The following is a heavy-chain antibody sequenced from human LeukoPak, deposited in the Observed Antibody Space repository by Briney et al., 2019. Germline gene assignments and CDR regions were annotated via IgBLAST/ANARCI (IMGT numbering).Heavy chain of an antibody. V-gene: IGHV1-18*01. J-gene: IGHJ4*02. D-gene: IGHD3-10*01. Sequence: ASVKVSCKASGCTFLNYDFTWVRQAPGQGLEWMGWISAHNYNTKYAQRFQGRVIMTADTSTTTAYMELRSLRSDDTAVYYCARVADYGSGSHLFDYWGQGTLVAVSS. CDR3: ARVADYGSGSHLFDY. CDR2: ISAHNYNT. CDR1: GCTFLNYD.